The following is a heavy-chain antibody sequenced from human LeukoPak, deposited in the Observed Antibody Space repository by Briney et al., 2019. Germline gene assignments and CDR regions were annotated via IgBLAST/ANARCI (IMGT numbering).Heavy chain of an antibody. J-gene: IGHJ3*02. D-gene: IGHD3-9*01. CDR1: GFTFSSYA. V-gene: IGHV3-23*01. Sequence: PGGSLRLSCAASGFTFSSYAMSWVRQAPGKGLEWVSGISGSGGSTYYADSMKGRFTISRDNSKNTLYLQMNSLRAEDTAVYYCAKVELRYFDWLSAGGAFDIWGQGTMVTVSS. CDR3: AKVELRYFDWLSAGGAFDI. CDR2: ISGSGGST.